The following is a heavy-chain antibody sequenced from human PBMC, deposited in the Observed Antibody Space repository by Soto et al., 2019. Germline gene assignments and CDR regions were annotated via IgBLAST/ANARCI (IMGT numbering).Heavy chain of an antibody. CDR3: AKVQEFCGFNCYIVDS. J-gene: IGHJ4*02. D-gene: IGHD2-21*02. V-gene: IGHV3-23*01. Sequence: GGSLRLSCVASGFTFSNSAMSWVRHVPGKGLEWAAGIRSSGGHTNYADSVKGRFTISRDNSKDTLYLQMNSLRAEDTALYYCAKVQEFCGFNCYIVDSWGQGVLVTVSS. CDR2: IRSSGGHT. CDR1: GFTFSNSA.